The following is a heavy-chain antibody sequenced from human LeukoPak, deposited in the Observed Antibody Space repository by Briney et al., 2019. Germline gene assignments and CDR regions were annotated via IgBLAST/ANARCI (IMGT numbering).Heavy chain of an antibody. D-gene: IGHD3-10*01. V-gene: IGHV4-38-2*02. J-gene: IGHJ4*02. CDR3: ARGVPLRRFGEFVPLDY. CDR1: GYSIRSGYY. Sequence: SETLSLTCSVSGYSIRSGYYWGWIRQPPGKGLEWIGEINHSGSTNYNPSLKSRVTISVDTSKNQFSLKLSSVTAADTAVYYCARGVPLRRFGEFVPLDYWGQGTLVTVSS. CDR2: INHSGST.